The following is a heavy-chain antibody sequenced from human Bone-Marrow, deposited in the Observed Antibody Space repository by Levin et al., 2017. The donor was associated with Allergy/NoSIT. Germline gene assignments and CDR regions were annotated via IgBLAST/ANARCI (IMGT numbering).Heavy chain of an antibody. CDR1: GFSLRTSGMC. CDR3: ARTQIPGGYTGSYYVHLDS. J-gene: IGHJ4*02. CDR2: IDWDGDK. Sequence: SGPTLVKPTQTLTLTCTFSGFSLRTSGMCVSWIRQPPGKALEWLALIDWDGDKYYTTSLKTRLTISRDTSKNQVGRTMTNMDPADTATYYSARTQIPGGYTGSYYVHLDSWGQGTLVTVSS. V-gene: IGHV2-70*01. D-gene: IGHD1-26*01.